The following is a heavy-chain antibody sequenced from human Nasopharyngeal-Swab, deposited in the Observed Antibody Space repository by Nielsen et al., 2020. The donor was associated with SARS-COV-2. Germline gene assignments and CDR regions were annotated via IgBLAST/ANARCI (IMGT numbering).Heavy chain of an antibody. D-gene: IGHD3/OR15-3a*01. CDR3: ARGQGSWTRNAFDI. CDR2: ISPYNSNT. J-gene: IGHJ3*02. V-gene: IGHV1-18*01. CDR1: GYTFISFG. Sequence: ASVKVSCKASGYTFISFGINWVRQAPGQGLEWMGWISPYNSNTNYAQKLQGRVTMTTDSSTYTSYMELRSLSSDDTAVYYCARGQGSWTRNAFDIWGQGTMVTVSS.